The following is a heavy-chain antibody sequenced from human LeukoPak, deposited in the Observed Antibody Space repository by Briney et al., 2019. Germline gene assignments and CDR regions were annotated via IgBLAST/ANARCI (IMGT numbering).Heavy chain of an antibody. CDR1: GYRFTSYG. D-gene: IGHD5-12*01. CDR2: IYPGDSDT. Sequence: GESLEISCQGSGYRFTSYGIGWVRQMPGKGLEWMGIIYPGDSDTRYSPSFQGQVTISADKSISTAYLQWSSLKASDTAMYYCARPTSRGYSGYGALGYWGQGTLVTVSS. CDR3: ARPTSRGYSGYGALGY. V-gene: IGHV5-51*01. J-gene: IGHJ4*02.